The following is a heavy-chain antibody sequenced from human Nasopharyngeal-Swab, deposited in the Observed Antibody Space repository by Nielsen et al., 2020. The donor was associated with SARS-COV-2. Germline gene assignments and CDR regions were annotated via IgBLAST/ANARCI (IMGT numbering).Heavy chain of an antibody. J-gene: IGHJ6*02. D-gene: IGHD3-3*01. CDR2: IDPSDSYT. V-gene: IGHV5-10-1*01. Sequence: VRQMPGKGLEWMGRIDPSDSYTNYSPSFQGHVTISADKSISTAYLQWSSLKASDTAMYYCARPLGMGKGPNYGMDVWGQGTTVTVSS. CDR3: ARPLGMGKGPNYGMDV.